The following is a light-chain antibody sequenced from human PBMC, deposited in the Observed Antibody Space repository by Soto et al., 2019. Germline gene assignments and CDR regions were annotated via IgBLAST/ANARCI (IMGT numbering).Light chain of an antibody. V-gene: IGLV2-23*02. Sequence: QSALTQPASVSGSPGQSIAISCTGTSSDVGGYNFVSWYQQHPGKAPKLLIYEVSKRPSGVSNRFSGSKSGNTASLTISGLQAEDEADYYCCSYAGSSTPVVFGGGTQLTVL. J-gene: IGLJ2*01. CDR3: CSYAGSSTPVV. CDR2: EVS. CDR1: SSDVGGYNF.